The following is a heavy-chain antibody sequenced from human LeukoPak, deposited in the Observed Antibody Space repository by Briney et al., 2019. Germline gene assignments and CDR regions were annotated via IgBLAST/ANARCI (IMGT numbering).Heavy chain of an antibody. J-gene: IGHJ4*02. CDR3: ATLDSYYDNSGRPLVPD. D-gene: IGHD3-22*01. CDR1: GYSFSIYG. Sequence: ASVKVSCKASGYSFSIYGITWARQAPGQGLEYLGWISASDGTTNYAQKVQGRVTMTTDTSTSTAYLELRSLRSEDTAVYYCATLDSYYDNSGRPLVPDWGQGTLVTVSS. V-gene: IGHV1-18*01. CDR2: ISASDGTT.